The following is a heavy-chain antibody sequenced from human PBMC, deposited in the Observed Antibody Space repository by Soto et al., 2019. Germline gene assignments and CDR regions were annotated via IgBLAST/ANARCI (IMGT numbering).Heavy chain of an antibody. CDR3: ARGGRWLDFHS. CDR2: IMPDGNKK. D-gene: IGHD6-19*01. CDR1: AFDFGGSW. J-gene: IGHJ4*02. Sequence: EVPLVESGGGLVQPGESLRLSCAPSAFDFGGSWMSWVRQAPGKGLEWVANIMPDGNKKYYVDSVKGRFTISRDNTKNSLVLQMNSLRAEDTAVYYCARGGRWLDFHSWGQGTLVTVSS. V-gene: IGHV3-7*01.